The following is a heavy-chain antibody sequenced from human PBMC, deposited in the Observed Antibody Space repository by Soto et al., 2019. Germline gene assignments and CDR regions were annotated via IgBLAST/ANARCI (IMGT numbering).Heavy chain of an antibody. J-gene: IGHJ3*01. CDR1: GFTFSSNA. V-gene: IGHV3-30-3*01. D-gene: IGHD6-19*01. CDR3: ARDVFSSGTAGTPDV. Sequence: QVQLVESGGGVVQPGRSLRLSCAASGFTFSSNAMHWVRQAPGKGLEWVAVISDDGTKKYYADSVKGRFTISRDNSKNTLYVQMNSLSAEDTAVYYCARDVFSSGTAGTPDVWGQGTMVIVSS. CDR2: ISDDGTKK.